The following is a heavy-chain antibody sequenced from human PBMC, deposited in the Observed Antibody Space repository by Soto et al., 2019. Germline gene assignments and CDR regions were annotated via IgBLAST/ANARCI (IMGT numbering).Heavy chain of an antibody. CDR3: AT. CDR2: ILPIFDTT. V-gene: IGHV1-69*01. CDR1: GGIFSSNA. J-gene: IGHJ2*01. Sequence: QVQLVQSGAEVKKPGSSVKVSCQASGGIFSSNAISWVRQAPGQGLEWMGGILPIFDTTHYAQKFQGRVTITADESTSTAYMELSSLXXXXXXXXXXATGGRG.